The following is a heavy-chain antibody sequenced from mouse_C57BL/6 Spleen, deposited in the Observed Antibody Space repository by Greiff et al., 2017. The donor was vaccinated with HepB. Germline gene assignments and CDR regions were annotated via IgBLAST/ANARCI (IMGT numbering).Heavy chain of an antibody. CDR3: TVGYFDY. J-gene: IGHJ2*01. CDR1: GFNIKDDY. Sequence: VQLQQSGAELVRPGASVKLSCTASGFNIKDDYMHWVKQRPEQGLEWIGWIDPENGDTEYASKFQGKATITAYTSSNTAYLQLSSLTSEDTAVYYCTVGYFDYWGQGTTLTVSS. V-gene: IGHV14-4*01. CDR2: IDPENGDT.